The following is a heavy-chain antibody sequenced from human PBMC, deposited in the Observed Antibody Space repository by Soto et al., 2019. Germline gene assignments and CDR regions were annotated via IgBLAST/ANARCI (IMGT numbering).Heavy chain of an antibody. CDR2: ISYDGSNK. Sequence: PGGSLRLSCAASRFISSTSAMHWVRQAPGKGLEWVAVISYDGSNKYYADSVKGRFTISRDNSKNTLYLQMNSLRAEDTAVYYCARDYYRFNSGYGFSMDVWGQGTTVTVSS. J-gene: IGHJ6*02. V-gene: IGHV3-30-3*01. D-gene: IGHD5-12*01. CDR3: ARDYYRFNSGYGFSMDV. CDR1: RFISSTSA.